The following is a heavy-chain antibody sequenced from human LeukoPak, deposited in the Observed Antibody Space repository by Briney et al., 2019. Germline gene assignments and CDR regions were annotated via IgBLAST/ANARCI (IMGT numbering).Heavy chain of an antibody. CDR2: INHIGST. Sequence: SETLSLTCAVYGGSFSGYYWSWIRQPPGKGLEWIGGINHIGSTNYNPSLKSRVTISVDTSKNQFSLKLSSVTAADTAVYYCARGRKREDIVVVPAAISPVFDYWGQGTLVTVSS. V-gene: IGHV4-34*01. D-gene: IGHD2-2*02. CDR3: ARGRKREDIVVVPAAISPVFDY. CDR1: GGSFSGYY. J-gene: IGHJ4*02.